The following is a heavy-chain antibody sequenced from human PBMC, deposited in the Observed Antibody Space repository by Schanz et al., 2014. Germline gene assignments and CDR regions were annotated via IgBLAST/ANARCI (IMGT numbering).Heavy chain of an antibody. CDR2: INPDGSGK. D-gene: IGHD6-19*01. J-gene: IGHJ4*02. Sequence: EVQLVESGGGFVQPGGSLRLSCAASGFNFGDYYMTWVRQAPGKGLESVAKINPDGSGKYYVVSVEGRFTISRDNAKNTLYLQMNSLRPEDTALYYCVGIHVAVAEAFYWGQGALVIVS. CDR3: VGIHVAVAEAFY. V-gene: IGHV3-7*01. CDR1: GFNFGDYY.